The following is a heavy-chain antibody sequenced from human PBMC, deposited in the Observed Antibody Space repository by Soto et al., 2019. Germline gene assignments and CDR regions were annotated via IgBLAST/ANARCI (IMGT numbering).Heavy chain of an antibody. V-gene: IGHV1-18*01. J-gene: IGHJ4*02. CDR1: TFTSYG. CDR3: ARGSTVTTPFDY. CDR2: ISAYNGNT. Sequence: TFTSYGISWVRQAPGQGLEWMGWISAYNGNTNYAQKLQGRVTMTTDTSTSTAYMELRSLRSDDTAVYYCARGSTVTTPFDYWGQGTLVTVSS. D-gene: IGHD4-4*01.